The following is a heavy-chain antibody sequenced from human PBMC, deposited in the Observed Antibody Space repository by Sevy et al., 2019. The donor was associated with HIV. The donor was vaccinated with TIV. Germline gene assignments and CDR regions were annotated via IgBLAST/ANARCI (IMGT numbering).Heavy chain of an antibody. V-gene: IGHV1-69*13. D-gene: IGHD2-2*01. CDR3: ARGGRYCISTSCLWSFDY. CDR1: GGTFSSYG. CDR2: IIPILGTV. Sequence: ASVKVSCKASGGTFSSYGISWVRQAPGQGLEWMGGIIPILGTVNYAQKFQGRVTITADESTKTAYMELNSLRAEDTAVYYCARGGRYCISTSCLWSFDYWGQGTLVTVSS. J-gene: IGHJ4*02.